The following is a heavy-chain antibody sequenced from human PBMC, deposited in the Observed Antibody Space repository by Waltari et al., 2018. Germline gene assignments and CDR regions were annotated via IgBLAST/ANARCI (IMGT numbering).Heavy chain of an antibody. J-gene: IGHJ4*02. CDR2: IRNSGSTI. D-gene: IGHD3-10*01. V-gene: IGHV3-48*03. CDR1: GFVFRSFD. Sequence: EVKLVESGGGLVQTGGSMRLSCEASGFVFRSFDMNWVRQAPGKGLEWIAHIRNSGSTIYYADSVKGRGRREREKEKEERGLQRKRRREEEKEGEEGERKGRRMGGDEFEYWGQGAL. CDR3: ERKGRRMGGDEFEY.